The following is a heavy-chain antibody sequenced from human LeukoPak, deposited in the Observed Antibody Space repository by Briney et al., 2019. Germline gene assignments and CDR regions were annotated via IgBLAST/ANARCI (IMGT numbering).Heavy chain of an antibody. D-gene: IGHD3-10*01. CDR3: TTGLPAGPMVRGVIITGTTFDY. J-gene: IGHJ4*02. Sequence: PGGSLRLSCAASGFTFSNAWMSWVRQAPGKGLEWVGRIKSKTDGGTTDYAAPVKGRFTISRDDSKNTLYLQINSLKTEDTAVYYCTTGLPAGPMVRGVIITGTTFDYWGQGTLVTVSS. V-gene: IGHV3-15*01. CDR1: GFTFSNAW. CDR2: IKSKTDGGTT.